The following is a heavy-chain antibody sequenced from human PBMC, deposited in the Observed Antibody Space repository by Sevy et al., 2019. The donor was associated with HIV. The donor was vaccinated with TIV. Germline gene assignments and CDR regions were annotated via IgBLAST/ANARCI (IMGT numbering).Heavy chain of an antibody. CDR3: ARLSCTTTWCYFPYNWLDP. CDR1: GYPFTGYY. CDR2: INPSSGAT. J-gene: IGHJ5*02. V-gene: IGHV1-2*02. Sequence: ASVKVSCKASGYPFTGYYVHWVRQAPGQGLEWMGWINPSSGATNYAQKFQGRVTMTRATSITTAYMDLTSLRSDDTAVYFCARLSCTTTWCYFPYNWLDPWGQGTLVTVSS. D-gene: IGHD2-2*01.